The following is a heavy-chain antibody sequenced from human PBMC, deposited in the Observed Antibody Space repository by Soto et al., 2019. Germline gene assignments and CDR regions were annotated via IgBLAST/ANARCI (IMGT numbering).Heavy chain of an antibody. Sequence: ASVKVSCKASGYTFTSYGISWVRQAPGQGLEWMGWISAYNGNTNYAQKLQGRVTMTTDTSTSTAYMELRSLRSDDTAVYFCAKDNGNYGSGSFSHWGQGTLVTVSS. CDR3: AKDNGNYGSGSFSH. CDR1: GYTFTSYG. V-gene: IGHV1-18*04. J-gene: IGHJ4*02. D-gene: IGHD3-10*01. CDR2: ISAYNGNT.